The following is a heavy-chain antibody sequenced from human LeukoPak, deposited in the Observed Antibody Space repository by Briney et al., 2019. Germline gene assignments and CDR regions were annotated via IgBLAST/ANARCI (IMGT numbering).Heavy chain of an antibody. V-gene: IGHV4-31*03. CDR3: ASWMITMGLFDP. Sequence: PSQTLSLTCTVSVVSITSGGYYWIWILQYPGKRLEWIGYINYSGSTYYNPSLKSRVTISVDTSKNQFSLKLSSVTAADTAVYYCASWMITMGLFDPWGQGTLVTVS. CDR2: INYSGST. J-gene: IGHJ5*02. CDR1: VVSITSGGYY. D-gene: IGHD3-10*01.